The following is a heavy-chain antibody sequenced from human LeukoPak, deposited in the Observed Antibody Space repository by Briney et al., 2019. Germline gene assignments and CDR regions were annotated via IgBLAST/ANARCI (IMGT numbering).Heavy chain of an antibody. CDR3: ARGITILLRFGESYFDY. CDR1: GGSISSSSYY. J-gene: IGHJ4*02. CDR2: IYYSGST. V-gene: IGHV4-39*07. D-gene: IGHD3-10*01. Sequence: SETLSLTCTVSGGSISSSSYYWGWIRQPPGKGLEWIGSIYYSGSTYYNPSLKSRVTISVDTSKNQFSLKLSSVTAADTAVYYCARGITILLRFGESYFDYWGQGTLVTVSS.